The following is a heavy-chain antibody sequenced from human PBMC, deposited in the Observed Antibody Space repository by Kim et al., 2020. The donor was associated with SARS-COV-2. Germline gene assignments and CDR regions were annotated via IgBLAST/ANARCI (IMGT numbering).Heavy chain of an antibody. V-gene: IGHV1-69*04. CDR3: ARVAASVAARGPYYYYGMDV. D-gene: IGHD6-19*01. CDR2: IIPILGIA. Sequence: SVKVSCKASGGTFSSYAISWVRQAPGQGLEWMGRIIPILGIANYAQKLQGRVTITADKSTSTAYMELSSLRSEDTAVYYCARVAASVAARGPYYYYGMDVWGQGTTVTVSS. J-gene: IGHJ6*02. CDR1: GGTFSSYA.